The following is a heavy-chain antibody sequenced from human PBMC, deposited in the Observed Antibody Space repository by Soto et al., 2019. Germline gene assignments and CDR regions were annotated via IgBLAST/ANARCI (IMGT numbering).Heavy chain of an antibody. CDR2: ISTVGNT. V-gene: IGHV3-13*01. D-gene: IGHD2-21*01. CDR1: GFTFSNYD. CDR3: ARGRDSGLYYFDY. Sequence: GGSLRLSCAASGFTFSNYDMHWVRQATGKGLEWVSTISTVGNTYSPGSVKGRFTISRENAKNSLYLQMNSLRVDDTAVYYCARGRDSGLYYFDYWGQGTLVTVSS. J-gene: IGHJ4*02.